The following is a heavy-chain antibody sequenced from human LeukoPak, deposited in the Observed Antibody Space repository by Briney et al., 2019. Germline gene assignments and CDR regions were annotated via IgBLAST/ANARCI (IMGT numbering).Heavy chain of an antibody. Sequence: GGSLRLSCAASGFTFSDYYMSWIRQAPGKGLEWVSYISSSGSTIYYADSVKGRFTISRDNAKNSLYLQMNSLRAEDTAVYYCAKSGPYCSSTSCNYFDYWGQGTLVTVSS. CDR1: GFTFSDYY. CDR3: AKSGPYCSSTSCNYFDY. CDR2: ISSSGSTI. D-gene: IGHD2-2*01. V-gene: IGHV3-11*01. J-gene: IGHJ4*02.